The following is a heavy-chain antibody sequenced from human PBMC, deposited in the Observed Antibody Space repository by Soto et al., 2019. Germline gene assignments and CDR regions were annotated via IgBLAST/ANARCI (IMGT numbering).Heavy chain of an antibody. CDR3: ARGPYFDY. CDR1: GGCFWGYY. V-gene: IGHV4-34*01. J-gene: IGHJ4*02. CDR2: INHSGST. Sequence: SGSMSLTCAVYGGCFWGYYWSWIRQPSGKGLEWIGEINHSGSTNYNPSLKSRVTISVDTSKNQFSLKLSSVTAADTAVYYCARGPYFDYWGQGTLVTVSS.